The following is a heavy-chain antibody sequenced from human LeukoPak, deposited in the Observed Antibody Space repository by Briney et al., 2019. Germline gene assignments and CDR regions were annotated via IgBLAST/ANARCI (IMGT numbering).Heavy chain of an antibody. CDR3: ARRSYYDVTGYFPD. Sequence: PSGTLSLTCAVTGDSISNGDWWSWVRQPPGTGLEWIGEVWHRGSRESTNYNPSLKSRVTISVDKSRNHFFLNLTSVTAADTAVYYCARRSYYDVTGYFPDWGQGTLVIVSS. J-gene: IGHJ4*02. D-gene: IGHD3-22*01. CDR2: VWHRGSREST. CDR1: GDSISNGDW. V-gene: IGHV4-4*02.